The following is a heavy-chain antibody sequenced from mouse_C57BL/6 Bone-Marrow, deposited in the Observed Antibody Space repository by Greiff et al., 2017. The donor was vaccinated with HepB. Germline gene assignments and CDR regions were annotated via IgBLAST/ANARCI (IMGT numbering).Heavy chain of an antibody. J-gene: IGHJ4*01. CDR2: ISDGGSYT. CDR3: ARVYDAMDY. CDR1: GFTFSSYA. V-gene: IGHV5-4*03. Sequence: EVKVEESGGGLVKPGGSLKLSCAASGFTFSSYAMSWVRQTPEKRLEWVATISDGGSYTYYPDNVKGRFTISRDNAKNNLYLQMSHLKSEDTAMYYCARVYDAMDYWGQGTSVTVSS.